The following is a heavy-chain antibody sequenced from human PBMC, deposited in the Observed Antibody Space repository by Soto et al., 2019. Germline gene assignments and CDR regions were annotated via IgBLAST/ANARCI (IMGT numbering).Heavy chain of an antibody. CDR3: GTLVLGATVFSRLFNGVGY. CDR1: GLTFSSYA. CDR2: ISGSGGST. V-gene: IGHV3-23*01. J-gene: IGHJ4*02. D-gene: IGHD1-26*01. Sequence: EVQLLESGGGLVQPGGSLRLSCAASGLTFSSYAMSWVRQAPGKGLEWVSGISGSGGSTYYADSVTGRFTISRDNSKNTLYQQMTTLGAEDTALDYCGTLVLGATVFSRLFNGVGYWGEGTLVTVSA.